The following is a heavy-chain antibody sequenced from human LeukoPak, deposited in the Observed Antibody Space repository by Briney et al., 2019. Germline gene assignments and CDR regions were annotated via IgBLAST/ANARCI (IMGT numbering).Heavy chain of an antibody. CDR1: GFTFSSYG. CDR2: ISYDGSNK. J-gene: IGHJ6*03. V-gene: IGHV3-30*18. CDR3: AKSDYYMDV. Sequence: PGGSLRLSCAASGFTFSSYGMHWVRQAPGKGLEWVAVISYDGSNKYYADSVKGRFTISRDNSKNTLYLQMNSLRAEDTAVYYCAKSDYYMDVWGKGTTVTVSS.